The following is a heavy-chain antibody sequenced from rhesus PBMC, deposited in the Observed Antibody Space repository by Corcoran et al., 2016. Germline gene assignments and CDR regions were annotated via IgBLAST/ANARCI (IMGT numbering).Heavy chain of an antibody. V-gene: IGHV4-165*01. D-gene: IGHD6-37*01. J-gene: IGHJ4*01. CDR2: IVGSRGGP. Sequence: QVQLQESGPGLVKPSETLSLTCAVSGGSFSGYYWGWIRQPPGKGRGWIGDIVGSRGGPDPTPSLKSRVTISPDPSKNQFSLKLSSVTAADTAVYYCARDRAGWSPYFDYWGQGVLVTVSS. CDR1: GGSFSGYY. CDR3: ARDRAGWSPYFDY.